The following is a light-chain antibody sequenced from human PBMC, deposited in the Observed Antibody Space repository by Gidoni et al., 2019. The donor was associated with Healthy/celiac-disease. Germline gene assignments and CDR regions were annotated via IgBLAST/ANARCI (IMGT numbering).Light chain of an antibody. Sequence: DIQMTQSPSSLSASVADRVTITCRASQSISSYLNWYQQKPGKAPKLLIYASTSLQSGVPSMCSGSGAGTYFTLTISVLQPEDFASYYTQHIYSTPGAFGQGTKVEIK. J-gene: IGKJ1*01. CDR1: QSISSY. V-gene: IGKV1-39*01. CDR2: AST. CDR3: QHIYSTPGA.